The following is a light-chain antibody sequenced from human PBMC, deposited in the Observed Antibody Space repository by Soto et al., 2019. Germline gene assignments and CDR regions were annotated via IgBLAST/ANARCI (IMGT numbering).Light chain of an antibody. CDR2: GAS. J-gene: IGKJ2*01. CDR1: QSVSSSS. V-gene: IGKV3-20*01. Sequence: EIVLTQSPGTLSLSPGERATLSCRASQSVSSSSFGWYQQKPGRAPRLLVYGASSRATGIPDMFSGRGSGTDFTLTISRLEPEDFAVYYCQQYGGSPLVTFGQGTKLEIK. CDR3: QQYGGSPLVT.